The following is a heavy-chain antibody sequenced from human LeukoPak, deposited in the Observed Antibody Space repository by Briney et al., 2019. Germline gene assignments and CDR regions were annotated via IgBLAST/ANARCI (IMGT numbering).Heavy chain of an antibody. CDR3: ARGAGRYPFYYYMDV. CDR1: GYTFTSYD. D-gene: IGHD3-16*02. Sequence: ASVKVSCKASGYTFTSYDINWVRQAPGQGLEWMGWMNPNSGNTGYAQKFQGRVTMTRNISISTAYMELSSLRSEDTAVYYCARGAGRYPFYYYMDVWGKGTTVTVSS. J-gene: IGHJ6*03. V-gene: IGHV1-8*01. CDR2: MNPNSGNT.